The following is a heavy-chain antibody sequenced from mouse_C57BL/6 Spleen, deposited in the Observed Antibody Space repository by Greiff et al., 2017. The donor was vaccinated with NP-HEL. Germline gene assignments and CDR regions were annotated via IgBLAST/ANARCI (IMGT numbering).Heavy chain of an antibody. CDR2: IYPGSGST. J-gene: IGHJ3*01. Sequence: QVQLQQPGAELVKPGASVKMSCKASGYTFTSYWITWVKQRPGQGLEWIGDIYPGSGSTNYNEKFKSKATLTVDTSSSTAYMQLSSLTSEDSAVYYCVRDDYDGAWFAYWGQGTLVTVSA. V-gene: IGHV1-55*01. CDR1: GYTFTSYW. CDR3: VRDDYDGAWFAY. D-gene: IGHD2-4*01.